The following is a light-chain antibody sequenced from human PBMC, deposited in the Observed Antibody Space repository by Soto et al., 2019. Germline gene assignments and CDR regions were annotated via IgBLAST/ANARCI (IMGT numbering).Light chain of an antibody. CDR3: QQYDDLPRT. V-gene: IGKV1-33*01. CDR2: DAS. Sequence: DIQMTQSPSSLSASVGDRVTITCQASQDISNNLHWYQVKPGKAPKLLIYDASNLGTGVPSRFSGSGSGTDFTFTINSLEPEDVATYYCQQYDDLPRTFGQGTKLQVK. J-gene: IGKJ2*01. CDR1: QDISNN.